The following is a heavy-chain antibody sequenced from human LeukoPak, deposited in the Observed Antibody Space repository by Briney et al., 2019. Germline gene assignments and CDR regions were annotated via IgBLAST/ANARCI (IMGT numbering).Heavy chain of an antibody. CDR2: IYSGGST. Sequence: GGSLRLSCAASGFTVSSNYMSWVRQAPGKGLEWASVIYSGGSTYYADSVKGRFTISRDNSKNTLYLQMNSLRAEDTAVYYCARDYYGSGSYFPYWCFDLWGRGTLVTVSS. CDR1: GFTVSSNY. J-gene: IGHJ2*01. V-gene: IGHV3-53*01. D-gene: IGHD3-10*01. CDR3: ARDYYGSGSYFPYWCFDL.